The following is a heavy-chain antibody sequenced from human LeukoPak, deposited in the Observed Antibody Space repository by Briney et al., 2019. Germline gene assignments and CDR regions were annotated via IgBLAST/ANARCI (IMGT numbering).Heavy chain of an antibody. J-gene: IGHJ4*02. CDR2: IYSAGNT. V-gene: IGHV3-53*04. CDR3: ARGGTPGYSSGRIDY. CDR1: GFTVSSNY. Sequence: GGSMRLSCGASGFTVSSNYMSWVRQAPGKGLEWVTVIYSAGNTYYADSVKGRFTISRHNSENTLYLHMNSLRVEDTAVYFCARGGTPGYSSGRIDYWGQGNLVTVSS. D-gene: IGHD6-19*01.